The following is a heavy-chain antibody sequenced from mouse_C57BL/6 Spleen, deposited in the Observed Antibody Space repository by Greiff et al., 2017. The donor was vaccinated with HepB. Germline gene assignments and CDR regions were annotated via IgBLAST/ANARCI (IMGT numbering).Heavy chain of an antibody. CDR3: ARSGSSYEAMDY. V-gene: IGHV1-26*01. J-gene: IGHJ4*01. CDR1: GYTFTDYY. D-gene: IGHD1-1*01. Sequence: EVQLQQSGPELVKPGASVKISCKASGYTFTDYYMNWVKQSHGKSLEWIGDINPNNGGTSYNQKFKGKATLTVDKSSSTAYMELRSLTSEDSAVYYCARSGSSYEAMDYWGQGTSVTVSS. CDR2: INPNNGGT.